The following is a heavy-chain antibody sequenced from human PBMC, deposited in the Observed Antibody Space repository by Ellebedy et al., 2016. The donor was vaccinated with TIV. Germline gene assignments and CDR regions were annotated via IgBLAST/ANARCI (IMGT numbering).Heavy chain of an antibody. CDR2: INHSGSP. V-gene: IGHV4-34*01. D-gene: IGHD5-18*01. Sequence: GSLRLXXAVYGGTFNTYYWTWIRQSPGKGLEWIGEINHSGSPNYNPSLESRVTISVDTSKNHFFLNLTSVTAADTAVYYCTRGRGGLSYGPPMDIWGQGTLVTVSS. CDR3: TRGRGGLSYGPPMDI. J-gene: IGHJ4*02. CDR1: GGTFNTYY.